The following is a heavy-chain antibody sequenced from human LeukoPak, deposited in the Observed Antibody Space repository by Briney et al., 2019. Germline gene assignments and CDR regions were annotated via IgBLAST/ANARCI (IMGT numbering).Heavy chain of an antibody. Sequence: GGSLRVSCAASGFTFSSYAMSWVRQAPGKGLEWVSAISGSGGSTYYADSVKGRFTISRDNSKNTLYLQMNSLRAEDTAVYYCAKGPGSGSYYFLWGQGTLVTVSS. CDR1: GFTFSSYA. CDR3: AKGPGSGSYYFL. D-gene: IGHD3-10*01. CDR2: ISGSGGST. J-gene: IGHJ4*02. V-gene: IGHV3-23*01.